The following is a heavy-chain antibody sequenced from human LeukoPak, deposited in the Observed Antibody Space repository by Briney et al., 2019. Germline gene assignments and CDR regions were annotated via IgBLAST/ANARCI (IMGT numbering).Heavy chain of an antibody. V-gene: IGHV1-18*01. CDR2: ISAYNGNT. CDR3: ASVERVGATTWGAFDI. CDR1: GYAFTSYG. Sequence: ASVKVSCKASGYAFTSYGISWVRQAPGQGLEWMGWISAYNGNTNYAQKLQGRVTMTTDTSTSTAYMELRSLRSDDTAVYYCASVERVGATTWGAFDIWGQGTMVTVSS. D-gene: IGHD1-26*01. J-gene: IGHJ3*02.